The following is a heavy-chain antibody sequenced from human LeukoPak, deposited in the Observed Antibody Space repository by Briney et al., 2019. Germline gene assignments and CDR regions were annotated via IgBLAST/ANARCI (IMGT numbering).Heavy chain of an antibody. CDR1: GYSFTTYW. CDR2: IYPGDSDT. J-gene: IGHJ4*02. V-gene: IGHV5-51*01. Sequence: GESLKISCKGSGYSFTTYWIGWVRQMPGKGLEWMGIIYPGDSDTRYSPSFQGQVTISADKSISTAYLQWSSLKASDTAMYYCARLLVDTAEVGYFDYWGQGTLVTVSS. D-gene: IGHD5-18*01. CDR3: ARLLVDTAEVGYFDY.